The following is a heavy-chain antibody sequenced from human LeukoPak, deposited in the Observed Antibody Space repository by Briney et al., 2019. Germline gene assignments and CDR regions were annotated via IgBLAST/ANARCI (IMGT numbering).Heavy chain of an antibody. CDR3: ARGGGYYFDY. CDR1: GGSISNSSYY. D-gene: IGHD3-16*01. V-gene: IGHV4-39*02. J-gene: IGHJ4*02. Sequence: SETLSLTCTVSGGSISNSSYYWGWIRQPPGKGLEWIGSIYYSGSTYYNPSLKSRVTISVDTSKSQFSLRLSSVTAADTAVYYCARGGGYYFDYWGQGTLVTVSS. CDR2: IYYSGST.